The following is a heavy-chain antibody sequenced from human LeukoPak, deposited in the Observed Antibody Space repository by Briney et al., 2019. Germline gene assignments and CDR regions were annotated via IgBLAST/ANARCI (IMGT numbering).Heavy chain of an antibody. J-gene: IGHJ4*02. Sequence: ASLKVSCKASAYTFTNYGISWVRQAPGQGLESMGCISAYNGNTSYAQKFQGRVTMNTETSTSKANTQPTCLRSVDTARSSFAKRDYYRSGSYYGHWGQGPLVTVSS. CDR3: AKRDYYRSGSYYGH. V-gene: IGHV1-18*01. CDR2: ISAYNGNT. CDR1: AYTFTNYG. D-gene: IGHD3-10*01.